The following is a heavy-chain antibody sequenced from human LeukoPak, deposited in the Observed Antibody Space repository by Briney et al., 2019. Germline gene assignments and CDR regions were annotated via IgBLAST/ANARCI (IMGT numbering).Heavy chain of an antibody. CDR2: IYYSGST. CDR1: GGSIRSSSYY. Sequence: PSETLSLTCTVSGGSIRSSSYYWGWIRQPPGKGLEWIGSIYYSGSTYYNPSLRSRVTMSVDTSKNQFSLKLSSVTAADTAIYYCARDARVQKWFGELLKTTTYYFDYWGQGTLVTVSS. V-gene: IGHV4-39*07. CDR3: ARDARVQKWFGELLKTTTYYFDY. D-gene: IGHD3-10*01. J-gene: IGHJ4*02.